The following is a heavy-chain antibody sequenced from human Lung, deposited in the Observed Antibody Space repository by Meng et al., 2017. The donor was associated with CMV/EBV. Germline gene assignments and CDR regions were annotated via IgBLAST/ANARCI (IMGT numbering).Heavy chain of an antibody. J-gene: IGHJ3*02. CDR2: IDWDDDK. Sequence: SGXXLVXPTQTLTLTCTFSGFSLSTSGMRVSWIRQPPGQALEWLARIDWDDDKFYNTSLKTRLTVSKDTPANQVVFTMTNMDPVDTATYYCARFQIGYVGAFDTWXPGTMVTVSS. D-gene: IGHD5-12*01. CDR1: GFSLSTSGMR. V-gene: IGHV2-70D*14. CDR3: ARFQIGYVGAFDT.